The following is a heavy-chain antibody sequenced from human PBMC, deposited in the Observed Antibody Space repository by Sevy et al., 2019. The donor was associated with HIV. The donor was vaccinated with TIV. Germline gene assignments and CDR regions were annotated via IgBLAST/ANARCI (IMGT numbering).Heavy chain of an antibody. J-gene: IGHJ3*02. Sequence: GGSLRLSCATSEFTFSSYSMNWVRQAPGNGLEWVSSISGGGTYIYYADSVKGRFTISRDNAKNSLSLQMNSLRAEDKAMYYCARGTHDYRDDDRDAFDIWGQGTTVSVSS. CDR2: ISGGGTYI. CDR1: EFTFSSYS. V-gene: IGHV3-21*01. CDR3: ARGTHDYRDDDRDAFDI. D-gene: IGHD4-17*01.